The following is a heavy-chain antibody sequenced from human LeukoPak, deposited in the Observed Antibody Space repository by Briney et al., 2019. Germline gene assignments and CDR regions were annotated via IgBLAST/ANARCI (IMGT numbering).Heavy chain of an antibody. V-gene: IGHV4-59*08. CDR2: IYYSGSS. D-gene: IGHD5-24*01. J-gene: IGHJ5*02. Sequence: SSETLSLTCTVSGDSINSYSWNWIRQPPGKGLEWIGYIYYSGSSNYNPSLKSRVTMSVDTSKNQFSLKLSSVTAADTAVYYCARRRLQPSTITEDNWFDPWGQGTLVTVSS. CDR3: ARRRLQPSTITEDNWFDP. CDR1: GDSINSYS.